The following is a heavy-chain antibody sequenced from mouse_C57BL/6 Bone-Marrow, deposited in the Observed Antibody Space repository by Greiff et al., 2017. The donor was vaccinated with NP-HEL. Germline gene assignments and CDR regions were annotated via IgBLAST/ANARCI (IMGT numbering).Heavy chain of an antibody. J-gene: IGHJ2*01. Sequence: VQLQQSGPELVKPGASVKISCKASGYTFTDYYMNWVKQSHGKSLEWIGDINPNNGGTSYNQKFKGKATLTVDKSSSTAYMELRSLTSEDSAVYYCARFYYYGSIYYFDYWGQGTTLTVSS. CDR3: ARFYYYGSIYYFDY. V-gene: IGHV1-26*01. CDR2: INPNNGGT. CDR1: GYTFTDYY. D-gene: IGHD1-1*01.